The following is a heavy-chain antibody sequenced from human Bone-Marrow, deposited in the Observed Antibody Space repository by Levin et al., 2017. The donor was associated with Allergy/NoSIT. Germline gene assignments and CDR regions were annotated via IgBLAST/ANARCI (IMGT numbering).Heavy chain of an antibody. CDR2: IYYSGST. J-gene: IGHJ4*02. Sequence: KTSETLSLTCTVSGGSISSSSYYWGWIRQPPGKGLEWIGSIYYSGSTYYNPSLKSRVTISVDTSKNQFSLKLSSVTAADTAVYYCARHGPFVPVDTAMVTAPGFDYWGQGTLVTVSS. V-gene: IGHV4-39*01. D-gene: IGHD5-18*01. CDR1: GGSISSSSYY. CDR3: ARHGPFVPVDTAMVTAPGFDY.